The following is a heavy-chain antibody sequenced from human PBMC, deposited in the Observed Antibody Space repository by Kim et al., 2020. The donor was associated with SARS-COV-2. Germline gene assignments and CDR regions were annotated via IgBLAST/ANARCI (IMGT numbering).Heavy chain of an antibody. V-gene: IGHV4-59*01. J-gene: IGHJ4*02. CDR3: ARESDSSGYYFHFDY. Sequence: PSLKSRVTIAVDTAKNQCSLKLSSVTAADTAVYYCARESDSSGYYFHFDYWGQGTLVTVSS. D-gene: IGHD3-22*01.